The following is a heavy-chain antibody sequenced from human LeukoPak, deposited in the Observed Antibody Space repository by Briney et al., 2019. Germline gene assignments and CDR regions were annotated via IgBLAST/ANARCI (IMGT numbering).Heavy chain of an antibody. CDR1: VGSLSSSNYY. CDR2: IYYSGST. CDR3: ARERRYYYDSSGHYYGGKMDV. D-gene: IGHD3-22*01. J-gene: IGHJ6*02. V-gene: IGHV4-31*03. Sequence: PSETLSLTCTVSVGSLSSSNYYCSSIRQHPGNGLEWIGYIYYSGSTYYNPSLKSRVTISVDTSKNQFSLKLSSVTAADTAVYYCARERRYYYDSSGHYYGGKMDVWGQGTTVTVSS.